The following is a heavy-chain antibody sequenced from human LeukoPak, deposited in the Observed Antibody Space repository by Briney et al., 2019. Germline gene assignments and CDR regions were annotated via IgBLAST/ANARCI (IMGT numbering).Heavy chain of an antibody. V-gene: IGHV3-30*07. CDR2: ISFDGSNK. Sequence: PGGSLRLSCAASGFTFSSYAMHWVRQAPGKGLEWVAIISFDGSNKYYADSVKGRFTISRDNSKNTLWLQMNSLRADDTALYYCASAAGAFDFWGQGTMVTVSS. D-gene: IGHD6-13*01. CDR1: GFTFSSYA. J-gene: IGHJ3*01. CDR3: ASAAGAFDF.